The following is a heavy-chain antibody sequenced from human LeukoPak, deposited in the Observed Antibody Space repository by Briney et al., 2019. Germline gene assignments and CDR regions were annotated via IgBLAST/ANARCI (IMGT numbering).Heavy chain of an antibody. V-gene: IGHV3-30*02. CDR3: ASDYGGNYYYFMDV. J-gene: IGHJ6*03. D-gene: IGHD4-23*01. Sequence: GGSLRLSCAASGFTFSSYGMHWVRQAPGKGLEWVAFIRFDGSNLHYADSVKGRFTISRDNSKNTLYLQMNSLRAEDTAAYYCASDYGGNYYYFMDVWGKGTTVTISS. CDR1: GFTFSSYG. CDR2: IRFDGSNL.